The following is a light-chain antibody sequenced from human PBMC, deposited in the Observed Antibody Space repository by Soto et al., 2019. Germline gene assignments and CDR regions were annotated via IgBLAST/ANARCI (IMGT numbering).Light chain of an antibody. J-gene: IGLJ2*01. CDR3: AAWDDSLNGVV. CDR2: SNN. Sequence: QSALTQPPSASGTPGQRVTISCSGSSSNIGSNAVNWYQQLPGTAPKLLIYSNNQRPSGIPDRFSGSESGTSASLAISGLQSEDEADYYCAAWDDSLNGVVFGGGTQLTVL. CDR1: SSNIGSNA. V-gene: IGLV1-44*01.